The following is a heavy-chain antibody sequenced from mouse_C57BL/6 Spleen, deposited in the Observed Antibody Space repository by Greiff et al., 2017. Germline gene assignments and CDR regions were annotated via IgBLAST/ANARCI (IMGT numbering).Heavy chain of an antibody. CDR1: GYAFSSYW. CDR2: IYPGDGDT. Sequence: QVQLQQSGAELVKPGASVKISCKASGYAFSSYWMNWVKQRPGKGLEWIGQIYPGDGDTNYNGKFKGKDTLTADKSSSTAYMQLSSLASEDTAVYFCARGFTTVVARGYFDYWGQGTTLTVSS. D-gene: IGHD1-1*01. CDR3: ARGFTTVVARGYFDY. J-gene: IGHJ2*01. V-gene: IGHV1-80*01.